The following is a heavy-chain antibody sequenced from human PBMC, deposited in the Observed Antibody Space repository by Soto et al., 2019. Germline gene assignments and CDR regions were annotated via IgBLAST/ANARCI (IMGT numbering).Heavy chain of an antibody. V-gene: IGHV4-34*01. Sequence: QVQLQQWGAGLLKPSETLSLTCAVYGGSFSGYYWSWIRQPPGKGLEWIGEINHSGSTNYNPSLKSRVTISVDTSKNQFSLKLSSVTAADTAVYYCARGARNGYSSSWSLRTHDAFDIWGQGTMVTVSS. CDR3: ARGARNGYSSSWSLRTHDAFDI. J-gene: IGHJ3*02. CDR1: GGSFSGYY. D-gene: IGHD6-13*01. CDR2: INHSGST.